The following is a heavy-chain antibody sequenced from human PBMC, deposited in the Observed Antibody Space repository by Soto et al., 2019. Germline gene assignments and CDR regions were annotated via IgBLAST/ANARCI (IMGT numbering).Heavy chain of an antibody. D-gene: IGHD6-19*01. CDR1: GFPFSSYC. CDR3: ARVGYSSGWYPTHFDY. J-gene: IGHJ4*02. CDR2: IKQDGSEK. Sequence: GRSLRLSCSASGFPFSSYCMSWVRQAPGKGLEWVANIKQDGSEKYYVDSVKGRFTISRDNAKNSLYLQMNSLRAEDTAVYYCARVGYSSGWYPTHFDYWGQGTLVTVSS. V-gene: IGHV3-7*01.